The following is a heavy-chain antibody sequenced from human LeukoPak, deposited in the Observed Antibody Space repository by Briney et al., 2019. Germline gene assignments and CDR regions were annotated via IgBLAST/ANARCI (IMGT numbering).Heavy chain of an antibody. CDR2: IRYDRSNK. J-gene: IGHJ6*03. CDR1: GFTFSSYG. V-gene: IGHV3-30*02. D-gene: IGHD3-10*01. Sequence: RPGGSLRLSCAASGFTFSSYGMHWVRQAPGKGLEWVAFIRYDRSNKYYADSVKGRFTISRDNSKNTLYLQMNSLRAEDTAVYYCAKDRFRGDYYYMDVWGKGTTVTISS. CDR3: AKDRFRGDYYYMDV.